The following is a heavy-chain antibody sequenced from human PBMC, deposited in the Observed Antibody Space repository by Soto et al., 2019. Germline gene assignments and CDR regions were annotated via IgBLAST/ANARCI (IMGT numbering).Heavy chain of an antibody. Sequence: SETLSLTCTVSNGSVSSGTYSWSWVRQPPGKGLEWIGYIYYSGTTYYTPSLKSRLTMSMDRANDHFSLNLTSVTAADTAVYFCARGHYYYGMDVWGQGITVTVS. CDR1: NGSVSSGTYS. CDR2: IYYSGTT. J-gene: IGHJ6*02. CDR3: ARGHYYYGMDV. V-gene: IGHV4-30-2*01.